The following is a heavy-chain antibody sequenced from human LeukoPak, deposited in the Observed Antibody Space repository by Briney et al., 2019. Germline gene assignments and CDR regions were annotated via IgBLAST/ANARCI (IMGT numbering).Heavy chain of an antibody. CDR2: ISSSRSYI. J-gene: IGHJ6*02. Sequence: GGSLRLSCAVSGXTFSTYSMTWVRQAPGKGREWVSSISSSRSYIYYADSVKGRFTISRDNARNSVYLQMNSLRAEDTAVYYCARLLWFGELSSYYGMDVWGQGTTVTVSS. D-gene: IGHD3-10*01. CDR1: GXTFSTYS. V-gene: IGHV3-21*01. CDR3: ARLLWFGELSSYYGMDV.